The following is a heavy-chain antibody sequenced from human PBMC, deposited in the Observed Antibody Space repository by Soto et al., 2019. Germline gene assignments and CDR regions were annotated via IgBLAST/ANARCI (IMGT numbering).Heavy chain of an antibody. Sequence: QLQLQESGSGLVKPSQTLSLTCAVSGGSISSGGYSWSWIRQPPGKGLEYTGYIYHSGSTYYNPSLKSRVTISVDRSKNQFSLKLSSVTAADTAVYYCARVRSGWGIDYWGQGTLVTVSS. CDR1: GGSISSGGYS. CDR2: IYHSGST. D-gene: IGHD6-19*01. V-gene: IGHV4-30-2*01. J-gene: IGHJ4*02. CDR3: ARVRSGWGIDY.